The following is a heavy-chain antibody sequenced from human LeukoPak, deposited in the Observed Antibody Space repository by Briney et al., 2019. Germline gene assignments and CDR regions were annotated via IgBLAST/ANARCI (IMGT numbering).Heavy chain of an antibody. V-gene: IGHV4-59*01. D-gene: IGHD3-10*01. J-gene: IGHJ3*02. CDR2: IYYGGST. CDR3: ASGGYYGSGAFHI. Sequence: SETLSLTCTVSGGSISSYYWSWIRQPPGKGPEWIGYIYYGGSTNYNPSLKSRVAISVDTSKNQFSLKLSSVTAADTAVYYCASGGYYGSGAFHIWGQGTMVTVSS. CDR1: GGSISSYY.